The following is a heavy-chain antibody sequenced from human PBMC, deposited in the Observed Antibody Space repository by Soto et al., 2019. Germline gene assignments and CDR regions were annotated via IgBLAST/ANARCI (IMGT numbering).Heavy chain of an antibody. V-gene: IGHV4-4*07. D-gene: IGHD3-3*01. J-gene: IGHJ6*02. Sequence: SETLSLTCTVSGGSISSYYWSWIRQPAGKGLEWIGRIYTSGGTNYNPSLKSRVTMSVDTSKNQFSLKLSSVTAADTAVYYCARDSRTYYDFWGGWAPYYYYYGMDVWGQGTTVTVSS. CDR3: ARDSRTYYDFWGGWAPYYYYYGMDV. CDR1: GGSISSYY. CDR2: IYTSGGT.